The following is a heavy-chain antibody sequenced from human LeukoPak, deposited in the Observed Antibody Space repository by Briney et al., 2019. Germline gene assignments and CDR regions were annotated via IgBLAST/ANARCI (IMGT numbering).Heavy chain of an antibody. J-gene: IGHJ3*02. CDR2: IYYSGST. V-gene: IGHV4-59*01. CDR1: GGSTSSFY. Sequence: PSETLSLTCTVSGGSTSSFYWSWIRQPPGKGLEWIGYIYYSGSTNYNPSLKSRVTISLDTSGNQFSLKLTSVTAADTAVYYCARGPKRRATTGTTAAFDIWGQGTMVTVSS. D-gene: IGHD1-1*01. CDR3: ARGPKRRATTGTTAAFDI.